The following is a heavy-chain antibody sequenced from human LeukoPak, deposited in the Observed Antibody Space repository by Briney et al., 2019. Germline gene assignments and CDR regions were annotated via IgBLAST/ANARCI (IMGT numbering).Heavy chain of an antibody. D-gene: IGHD3-16*01. CDR1: GYTFISYG. J-gene: IGHJ6*02. CDR2: ISGYGNT. CDR3: ARDKAPYIMDV. V-gene: IGHV1-18*01. Sequence: GASVKLSCKASGYTFISYGISWVRQAPGQGLEWMGWISGYGNTKYAQKLQGRVTMTTDTSTSTAYMELRSLRSDDTAVYHCARDKAPYIMDVWGQGTTVTVPS.